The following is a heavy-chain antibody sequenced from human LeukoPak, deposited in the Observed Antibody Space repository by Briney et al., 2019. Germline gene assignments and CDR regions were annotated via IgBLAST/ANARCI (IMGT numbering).Heavy chain of an antibody. Sequence: GASVKVSCKASGYTFTSYAMNWVRQAPGQGLEWMGWINTNTGNPTYAQGFTGRFVFSLDTSVSTAYLQISCLKAEDTAVYYCAREYCSGGSCARSFDYWGQGALVTVSS. J-gene: IGHJ4*02. CDR1: GYTFTSYA. CDR2: INTNTGNP. D-gene: IGHD2-15*01. CDR3: AREYCSGGSCARSFDY. V-gene: IGHV7-4-1*02.